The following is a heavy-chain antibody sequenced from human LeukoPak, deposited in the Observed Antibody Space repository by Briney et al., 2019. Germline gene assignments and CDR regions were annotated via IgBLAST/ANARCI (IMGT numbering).Heavy chain of an antibody. CDR3: ARDIDYYYGMDV. V-gene: IGHV4-4*07. D-gene: IGHD1-26*01. Sequence: SETLSLTCTVSGGSISRYYWSWIRRPAGKGLEWIGRIYTSGLTNYNPSLKSRVTMSVDTSKDQFSLKLNSMTAADTAVYYCARDIDYYYGMDVWGQGTTVTVSS. J-gene: IGHJ6*02. CDR2: IYTSGLT. CDR1: GGSISRYY.